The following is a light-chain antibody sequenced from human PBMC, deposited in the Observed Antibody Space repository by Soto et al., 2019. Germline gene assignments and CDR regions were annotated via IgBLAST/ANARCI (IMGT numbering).Light chain of an antibody. CDR1: SSNIGGNS. J-gene: IGLJ1*01. CDR3: GSWDRSFSAYV. Sequence: AVLTQPPSVSAAPGQKVTISCSGSSSNIGGNSVSWYQQLPGTAHKLLIYDDNKRPSGIPDRFSGSESGTSATLGITGFQTGDEAYYYCGSWDRSFSAYVFGTGTEGTVL. V-gene: IGLV1-51*01. CDR2: DDN.